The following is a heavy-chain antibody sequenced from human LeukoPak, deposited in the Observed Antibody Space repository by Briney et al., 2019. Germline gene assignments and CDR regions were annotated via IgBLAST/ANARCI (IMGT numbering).Heavy chain of an antibody. D-gene: IGHD3-16*01. Sequence: LRLSCAASGFTFSDYYMSWIRQPPGKGLEWIGYIYYSGSTYYNPSLKSRVTISVDTSKSQFSLKLSSVTAADTAVYYCARVGGPNYYYYGMDVWGQGTTVTVSS. V-gene: IGHV4-30-4*08. J-gene: IGHJ6*02. CDR1: GFTFSDYY. CDR3: ARVGGPNYYYYGMDV. CDR2: IYYSGST.